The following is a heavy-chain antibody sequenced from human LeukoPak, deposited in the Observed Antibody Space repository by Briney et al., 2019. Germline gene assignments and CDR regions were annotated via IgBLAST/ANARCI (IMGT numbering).Heavy chain of an antibody. D-gene: IGHD3-10*01. CDR1: GGSISSYY. V-gene: IGHV4-59*01. Sequence: SETLSLTCTVSGGSISSYYWSWIRQPPGKGLEWIGYIYYSGSTNYNPSLKSRVTISVDTSKNQFSLKLSSVTAADTAVYYYARERHGGLDIWGQGTMVTVSS. CDR3: ARERHGGLDI. J-gene: IGHJ3*02. CDR2: IYYSGST.